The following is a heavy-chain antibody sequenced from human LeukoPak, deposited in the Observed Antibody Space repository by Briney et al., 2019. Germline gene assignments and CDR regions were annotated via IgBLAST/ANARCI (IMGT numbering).Heavy chain of an antibody. CDR2: ISSNGGST. D-gene: IGHD6-19*01. CDR3: VKGSSGWYEGYFDY. V-gene: IGHV3-64D*09. J-gene: IGHJ4*02. Sequence: PGGSLRLFCSASGXTFSWYAMHWVRQAPGKGLEYVSTISSNGGSTYYADSVKGRFTISRDNSKNTLYLQMSSLRAEDTAVYYCVKGSSGWYEGYFDYWGQGTLVTVSS. CDR1: GXTFSWYA.